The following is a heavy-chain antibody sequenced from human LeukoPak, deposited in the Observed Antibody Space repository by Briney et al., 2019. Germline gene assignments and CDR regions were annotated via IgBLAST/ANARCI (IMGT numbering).Heavy chain of an antibody. CDR1: GFTFGSYA. J-gene: IGHJ6*04. CDR3: AKGGYCSSTSCYFGPNYGMDV. D-gene: IGHD2-2*01. CDR2: ISGSGGST. V-gene: IGHV3-23*01. Sequence: PGGSLRPSCAASGFTFGSYAMSWVRQAPGKGLEWVSAISGSGGSTYYADSVKGRFTISRDNSKNMLYLQMNSLRAEDTAVYYCAKGGYCSSTSCYFGPNYGMDVWGKGTTVTVSS.